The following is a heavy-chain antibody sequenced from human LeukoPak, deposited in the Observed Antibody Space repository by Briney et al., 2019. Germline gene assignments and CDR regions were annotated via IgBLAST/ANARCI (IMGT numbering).Heavy chain of an antibody. J-gene: IGHJ4*02. V-gene: IGHV4-39*01. CDR2: IYYSGRT. CDR3: ARQLETYYYDSSGYHFDY. D-gene: IGHD3-22*01. Sequence: PSETLSLTCSVSGDSVSRSDSYWDWIRQPPGKGLEWIGTIYYSGRTYYSPSLKSRVTISVDTSKNQFSLKLSSVTAADTAVYYCARQLETYYYDSSGYHFDYWGQGTLVTVSS. CDR1: GDSVSRSDSY.